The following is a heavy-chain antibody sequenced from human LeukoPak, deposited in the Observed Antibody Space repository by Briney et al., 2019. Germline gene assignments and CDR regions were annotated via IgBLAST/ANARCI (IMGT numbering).Heavy chain of an antibody. CDR3: ARVGSGSYYFDY. CDR2: IIPIFGTA. V-gene: IGHV1-69*06. Sequence: SVKVSCKASGGTFSSYAISWVRQAPGQGLEWMGGIIPIFGTANYAQKFQGRVTITADKSTSTAYMELSSLRSEDTAVYYCARVGSGSYYFDYWGQGTLVTVSS. J-gene: IGHJ4*02. D-gene: IGHD3-10*01. CDR1: GGTFSSYA.